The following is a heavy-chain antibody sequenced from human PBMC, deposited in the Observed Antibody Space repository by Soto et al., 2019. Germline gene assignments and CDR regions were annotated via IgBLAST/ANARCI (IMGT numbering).Heavy chain of an antibody. CDR1: GGTFSTYS. J-gene: IGHJ4*02. V-gene: IGHV1-69*13. CDR3: ARDGDRVTARR. Sequence: SVKVSCKVSGGTFSTYSISWVRQAPGQGLEWVGGIIPIFGAAKHAQKFQGRVTITADDSTSTVYMELSGLRSEDTAVYFCARDGDRVTARRWGQGTLVTVSS. D-gene: IGHD7-27*01. CDR2: IIPIFGAA.